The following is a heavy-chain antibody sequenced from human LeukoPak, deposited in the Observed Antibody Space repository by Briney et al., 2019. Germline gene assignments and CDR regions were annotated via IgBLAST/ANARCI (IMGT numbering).Heavy chain of an antibody. J-gene: IGHJ4*02. CDR3: AREWRYSSPRGGDY. CDR2: INPNSGGT. D-gene: IGHD6-13*01. Sequence: GASVKVSCKASGYTFTGYYMHWVRQAPGQGLEWMGWINPNSGGTNYAQKFQGRVTMTRDTSISTAYMELSRPRSDDTAVYYCAREWRYSSPRGGDYWGQGTLVTVSS. CDR1: GYTFTGYY. V-gene: IGHV1-2*02.